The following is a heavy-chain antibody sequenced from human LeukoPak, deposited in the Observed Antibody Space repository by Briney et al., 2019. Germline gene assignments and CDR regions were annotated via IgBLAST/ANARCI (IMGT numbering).Heavy chain of an antibody. CDR2: IKEDGSEQ. J-gene: IGHJ6*03. D-gene: IGHD3-9*01. CDR1: GLTFRNYW. CDR3: AKESYDILTGSSYYYYYYMDV. Sequence: GGSLRLSCAASGLTFRNYWMNWVRQAPGKGLEWVANIKEDGSEQNYGDSVKGRFTISRDNSKNTLYLQMNSLRAEDTAVYYCAKESYDILTGSSYYYYYYMDVWGKGTTVTVSS. V-gene: IGHV3-7*01.